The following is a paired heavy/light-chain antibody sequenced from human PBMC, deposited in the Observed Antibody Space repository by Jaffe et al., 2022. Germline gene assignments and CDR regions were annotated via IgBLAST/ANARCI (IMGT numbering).Light chain of an antibody. CDR1: SSDVGSYNR. V-gene: IGLV2-18*01. CDR3: SLYTSSSTRV. Sequence: QSALTQPPSVSGSPGQSVTISCTGTSSDVGSYNRVSWYQQPPGTAPKLMIYEVSNRPSGVPDRFSGSKSGNTASLTISGLQAEDEADYYCSLYTSSSTRVFGTGTKVTVL. CDR2: EVS. J-gene: IGLJ1*01.
Heavy chain of an antibody. CDR3: ARAGITYYDFWSGPYIAGEDY. Sequence: QVQLVQSGAEVKKPGASVKVSCKASGYTFTSYDINWVRQATGQGLEWMGWMNPNSGNTGYAQKFQGRVTMTRNTSISTAYMELSSLRSEDTAVYYCARAGITYYDFWSGPYIAGEDYWGQGTLVTVSS. CDR2: MNPNSGNT. V-gene: IGHV1-8*01. CDR1: GYTFTSYD. D-gene: IGHD3-3*01. J-gene: IGHJ4*02.